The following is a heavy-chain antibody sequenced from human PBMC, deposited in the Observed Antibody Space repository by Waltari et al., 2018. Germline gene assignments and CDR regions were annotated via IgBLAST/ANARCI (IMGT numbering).Heavy chain of an antibody. CDR2: INPTSGGT. V-gene: IGHV1-2*02. Sequence: QVQLVQSGAEVKKPGASVKVSCKASGYTFTGYHMPWVRQAPGQGLDWRGGINPTSGGTNYAQKFQGRVTMTRDTSISTAYIELSRLRSDDTAVYYCASGIVATIFLDYWGQGTLVTVSS. J-gene: IGHJ4*02. CDR1: GYTFTGYH. D-gene: IGHD5-12*01. CDR3: ASGIVATIFLDY.